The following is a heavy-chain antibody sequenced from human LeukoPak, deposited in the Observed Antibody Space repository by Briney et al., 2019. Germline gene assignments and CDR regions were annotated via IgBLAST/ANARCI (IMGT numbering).Heavy chain of an antibody. CDR3: ARVPDYGDYYYYGMDV. CDR2: IYYSGST. D-gene: IGHD4-17*01. CDR1: GGSISSGDYY. Sequence: SETLSLTCTVSGGSISSGDYYWGWIRQPPGKGLEWIGYIYYSGSTYYNPSLKSRVTISVDTSKNQFSLKLSSVTAADTAVYYCARVPDYGDYYYYGMDVWGQGTTVTVSS. J-gene: IGHJ6*02. V-gene: IGHV4-30-4*01.